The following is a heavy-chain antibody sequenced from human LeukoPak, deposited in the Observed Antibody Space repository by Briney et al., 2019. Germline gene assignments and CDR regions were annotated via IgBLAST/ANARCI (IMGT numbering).Heavy chain of an antibody. J-gene: IGHJ6*02. CDR3: ARKDIAAAASRSDYYYYGMDV. V-gene: IGHV1-69*04. CDR1: GGTFSSYA. Sequence: SVKVACKASGGTFSSYAVSWVRQAPGQGLEWMGRIIPILGIANYAQKFQGRVTITTDKSTSTAYMELSSLGSEDTAVYYCARKDIAAAASRSDYYYYGMDVWGQGTTVTVSS. D-gene: IGHD6-13*01. CDR2: IIPILGIA.